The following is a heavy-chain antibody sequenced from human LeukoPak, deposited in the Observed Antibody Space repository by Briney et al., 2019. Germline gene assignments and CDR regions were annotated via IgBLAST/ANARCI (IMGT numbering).Heavy chain of an antibody. V-gene: IGHV4-38-2*02. D-gene: IGHD3-22*01. CDR2: IYHSGSS. CDR3: ARSPISMIVGHYYYYMDV. Sequence: PSETLSLTCTVSGGPISSGYYWGWIRQPPGKGLEWIGSIYHSGSSSYNPSLKSRVTISVDTSKNQFSLNLSSVTGADTAVYYCARSPISMIVGHYYYYMDVWAKGTTVTVSS. J-gene: IGHJ6*03. CDR1: GGPISSGYY.